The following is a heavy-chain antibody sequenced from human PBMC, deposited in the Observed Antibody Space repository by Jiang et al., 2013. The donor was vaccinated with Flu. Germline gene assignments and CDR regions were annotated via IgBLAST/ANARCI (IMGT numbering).Heavy chain of an antibody. J-gene: IGHJ5*02. V-gene: IGHV4-4*07. Sequence: LLKPSETLSLTCAVSGDSISSYYWSWIRQPAGKGPEWIGRIYTSGSTNYNPSLKSRVTMSVDTSKNQFSLKLSSVTAADTAVYYCARDLGSRSLPEYRFDPWGQGTLVTVSS. CDR3: ARDLGSRSLPEYRFDP. D-gene: IGHD1-14*01. CDR2: IYTSGST. CDR1: GDSISSYY.